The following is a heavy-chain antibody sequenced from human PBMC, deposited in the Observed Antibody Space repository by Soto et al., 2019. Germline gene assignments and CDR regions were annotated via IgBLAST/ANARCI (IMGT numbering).Heavy chain of an antibody. CDR2: IYYNGDT. J-gene: IGHJ3*01. V-gene: IGHV4-39*01. Sequence: QLQLQESGPGLVKPAETLSLKCAVSGGSVSSGNYFWGWIRQPPGKGLEWIGNIYYNGDTYYSPSPMSRVPMSVDTAQNQFSLRLTSVTGAETAVYYCARRLIDNGNQGYAFDFWGPRDIGNRLF. CDR3: ARRLIDNGNQGYAFDF. CDR1: GGSVSSGNYF. D-gene: IGHD1-20*01.